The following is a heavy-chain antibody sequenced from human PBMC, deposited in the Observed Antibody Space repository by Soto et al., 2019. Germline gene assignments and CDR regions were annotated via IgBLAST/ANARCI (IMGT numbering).Heavy chain of an antibody. J-gene: IGHJ3*02. Sequence: QLQLQESGPGLVKPSETLSLTCTVSGGSISSSSYYWGWIRQPPGKGLEWIGSIYYSGSTYYNPSLKSRVTISVDTSKNQFSLKLSSVTAADTAVYYCARHLTYYDILTGYSPPDAFDIWGQGTMVTVSS. D-gene: IGHD3-9*01. V-gene: IGHV4-39*01. CDR1: GGSISSSSYY. CDR2: IYYSGST. CDR3: ARHLTYYDILTGYSPPDAFDI.